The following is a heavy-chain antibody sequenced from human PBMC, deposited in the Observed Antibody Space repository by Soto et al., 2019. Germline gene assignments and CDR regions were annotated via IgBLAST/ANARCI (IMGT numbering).Heavy chain of an antibody. J-gene: IGHJ4*02. V-gene: IGHV2-5*02. CDR3: VHTYADPAGYYFDF. D-gene: IGHD2-15*01. CDR1: GVSLIDSGGA. CDR2: VSCDDDK. Sequence: QITLKESGPPLVNPTQTLTLTCSTSGVSLIDSGGAVGWIRQPPGKALDWLALVSCDDDKRYSPSLRTRLTITTDTSKNQVVRTMTNIDPVDTATYYCVHTYADPAGYYFDFWGQGTLVTVSS.